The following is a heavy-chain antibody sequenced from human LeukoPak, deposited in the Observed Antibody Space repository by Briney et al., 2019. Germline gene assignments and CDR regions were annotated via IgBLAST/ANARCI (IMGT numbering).Heavy chain of an antibody. CDR3: AVHLPGDYLDR. J-gene: IGHJ4*02. Sequence: RASVRVSCKASGYAFNIYDINWVRQATGQGLEWMGWMNPDSGNTGFAQKFQGRGTMTRNTSITTAYMELSSLRFEDTAVYYCAVHLPGDYLDRWGQGTLVTVSS. CDR2: MNPDSGNT. V-gene: IGHV1-8*01. CDR1: GYAFNIYD.